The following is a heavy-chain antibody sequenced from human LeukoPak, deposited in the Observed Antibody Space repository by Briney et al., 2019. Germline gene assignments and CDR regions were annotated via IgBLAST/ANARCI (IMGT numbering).Heavy chain of an antibody. V-gene: IGHV4-59*12. CDR2: IYYSGST. D-gene: IGHD4-23*01. CDR1: GGSISSYY. CDR3: ARKVRWNGEFDY. J-gene: IGHJ4*02. Sequence: SETLSLTCTVSGGSISSYYWSWIRQPPGKGLEWIGYIYYSGSTNYNPSLKSRVTISVDTSKNQFSLKLSSVTAADTAVYYCARKVRWNGEFDYWGQGTLVTVSS.